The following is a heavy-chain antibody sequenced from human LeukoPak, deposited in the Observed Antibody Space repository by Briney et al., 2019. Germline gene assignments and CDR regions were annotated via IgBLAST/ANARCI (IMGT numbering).Heavy chain of an antibody. CDR2: IYPGDSDT. CDR1: GYSFTSYW. D-gene: IGHD2-21*02. V-gene: IGHV5-51*01. CDR3: ARRGYCGGDCPRAFDI. Sequence: GESLEISCKGSGYSFTSYWIGWVRQMPGKGLEWMGIIYPGDSDTRYSPSFQGQVTISADKSISTAYLQWSSLKASDTAMYYCARRGYCGGDCPRAFDIWGQGTMVTVSS. J-gene: IGHJ3*02.